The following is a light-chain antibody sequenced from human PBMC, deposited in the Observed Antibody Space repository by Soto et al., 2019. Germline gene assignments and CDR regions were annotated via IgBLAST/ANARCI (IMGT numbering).Light chain of an antibody. CDR2: GAS. CDR3: QQYGGSRWT. V-gene: IGKV3-20*01. CDR1: QSVSSTY. J-gene: IGKJ1*01. Sequence: EIVLTQSPGTLSLSPGERATLSCRASQSVSSTYLAWYQQTPGQAPRLLIYGASNRATGIPDRFSGSGSGTDFTLTISRLEPEDFAVYYFQQYGGSRWTFGQGTMVDI.